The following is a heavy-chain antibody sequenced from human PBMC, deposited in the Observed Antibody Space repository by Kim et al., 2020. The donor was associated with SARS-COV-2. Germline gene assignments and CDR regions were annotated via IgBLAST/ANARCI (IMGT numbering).Heavy chain of an antibody. V-gene: IGHV4-4*02. Sequence: SETLSLTCAVSGGSVSSTNWWSWVRQTPGKWLEWIGEIYHSGGTNYNPSLKSRVTISVDKSKNQLSLNLTSVTAADTAVYYCARKMWDGLVVWGQGTTVTVSS. CDR3: ARKMWDGLVV. CDR1: GGSVSSTNW. J-gene: IGHJ6*02. D-gene: IGHD1-26*01. CDR2: IYHSGGT.